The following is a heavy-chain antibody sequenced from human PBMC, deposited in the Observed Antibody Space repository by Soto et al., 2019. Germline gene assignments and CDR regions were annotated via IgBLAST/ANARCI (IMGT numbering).Heavy chain of an antibody. V-gene: IGHV1-2*04. CDR1: GYTFTGYY. CDR3: ATVLFYYYDSSCYYLDAFDV. CDR2: INPNSGDT. J-gene: IGHJ3*01. D-gene: IGHD3-22*01. Sequence: ASVKVSCKASGYTFTGYYMLWLRQAPGQGLEWMGWINPNSGDTNYAQNFQGCVTMTRDTSISTAYVELTRLRANDTAIYYSATVLFYYYDSSCYYLDAFDVWGQGTMVTVSS.